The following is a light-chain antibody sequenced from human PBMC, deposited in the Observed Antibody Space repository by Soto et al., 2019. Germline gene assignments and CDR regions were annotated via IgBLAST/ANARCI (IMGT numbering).Light chain of an antibody. Sequence: QTVVTQPPSVSGTPGQRVTISCSGSNSNIGSNAVSWYQQLPGTAPKSLIYSNNQGPSGVPDRISGSKSGTSASLAISGLQAEDEAEYYCAAWDDSLRGRVFGGGTKLTVL. CDR2: SNN. CDR3: AAWDDSLRGRV. J-gene: IGLJ2*01. V-gene: IGLV1-44*01. CDR1: NSNIGSNA.